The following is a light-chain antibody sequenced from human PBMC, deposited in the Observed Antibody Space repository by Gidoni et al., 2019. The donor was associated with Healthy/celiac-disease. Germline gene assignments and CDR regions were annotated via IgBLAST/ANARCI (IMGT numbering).Light chain of an antibody. V-gene: IGKV3-15*01. CDR2: GAS. CDR3: RQYNNWPPIT. J-gene: IGKJ5*01. Sequence: DIVMTQSPATLSVSPGERATISCRASQSVSSNLAWYQPKRGQAPSLLIYGASTKATGIPARLSSSGSGTEFTLTISSLQSEDFAVYYCRQYNNWPPITFGQGTRLEIK. CDR1: QSVSSN.